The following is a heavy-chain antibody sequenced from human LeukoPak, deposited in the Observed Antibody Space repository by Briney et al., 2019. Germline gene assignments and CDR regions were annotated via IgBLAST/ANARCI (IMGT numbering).Heavy chain of an antibody. D-gene: IGHD2-21*02. V-gene: IGHV4-34*01. Sequence: SETLSLTCAVYGGSFSGYYGSCIRQPPGKGLEWIGEINHSGSTNYNPSLKSRVTISVDTSKNQFSLKLSSVTAADTAVYYCARGHFKVTVNRLAYFDYWGQGTLVTVSS. CDR3: ARGHFKVTVNRLAYFDY. J-gene: IGHJ4*02. CDR2: INHSGST. CDR1: GGSFSGYY.